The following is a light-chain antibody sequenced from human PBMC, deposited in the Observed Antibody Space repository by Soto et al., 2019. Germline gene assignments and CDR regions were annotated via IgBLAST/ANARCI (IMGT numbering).Light chain of an antibody. Sequence: EIVMTQSPATLSVSPGERATLSCRASQSVGSNLAWYLQKPGQAPRRLIFGASSRAPGIPPKFSCSGYRTEFTITIRILQSKDLAVYDCQKYNNWTRERTFGGGTKVEI. CDR3: QKYNNWTRERT. CDR1: QSVGSN. J-gene: IGKJ4*01. V-gene: IGKV3-15*01. CDR2: GAS.